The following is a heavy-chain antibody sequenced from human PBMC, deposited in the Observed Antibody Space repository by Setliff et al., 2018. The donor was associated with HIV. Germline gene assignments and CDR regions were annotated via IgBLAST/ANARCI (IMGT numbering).Heavy chain of an antibody. Sequence: LSCAASGFTFRNYKFNWVRQAPGRGLGWVSSISIGSGGAIDYADSVQGRFTISRDNSKNSLYLQMNSLRVEDTAVYYCARDYLYYNLYNGSPVYGMDVWGQGTTVTVSS. D-gene: IGHD3-3*01. CDR2: ISIGSGGAI. J-gene: IGHJ6*02. V-gene: IGHV3-48*03. CDR1: GFTFRNYK. CDR3: ARDYLYYNLYNGSPVYGMDV.